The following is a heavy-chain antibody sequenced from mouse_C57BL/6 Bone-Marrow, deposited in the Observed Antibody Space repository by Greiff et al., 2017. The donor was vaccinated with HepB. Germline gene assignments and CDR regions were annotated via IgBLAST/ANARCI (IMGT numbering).Heavy chain of an antibody. D-gene: IGHD2-4*01. J-gene: IGHJ3*01. CDR2: IGPGSGST. V-gene: IGHV1-77*01. CDR1: GYTFTDYY. CDR3: TYDYDPWFAY. Sequence: QVQLQQSGAELVKPGASVKISCKASGYTFTDYYINWVKQRPGQGLEWIGKIGPGSGSTYYNEKFKGKATPTADKSSSTAYMQLSSLTSEDSAVYFCTYDYDPWFAYWGQGTLVTVSA.